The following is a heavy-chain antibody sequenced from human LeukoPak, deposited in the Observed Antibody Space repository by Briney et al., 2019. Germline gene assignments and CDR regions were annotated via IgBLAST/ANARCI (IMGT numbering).Heavy chain of an antibody. D-gene: IGHD1-26*01. V-gene: IGHV1-69*13. CDR2: IIPIFGTA. J-gene: IGHJ6*02. CDR1: GGTFISYA. CDR3: ARGGSGSYELYYYYGMDV. Sequence: GASVKVSCKASGGTFISYAISWVRQASGQGLEWMGGIIPIFGTANYAQKFQGRVTITADESTSTAYMELSSLRSEDTAVYYCARGGSGSYELYYYYGMDVWGQGTTVTVSS.